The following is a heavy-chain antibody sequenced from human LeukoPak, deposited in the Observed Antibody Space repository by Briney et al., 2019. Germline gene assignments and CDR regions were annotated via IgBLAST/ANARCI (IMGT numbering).Heavy chain of an antibody. CDR1: GGSISSSSYY. J-gene: IGHJ5*02. V-gene: IGHV4-39*07. D-gene: IGHD3-10*01. Sequence: SETLSLTCTVSGGSISSSSYYWGWIRQPPRKGLEWIGSIYHSGSTYYNPSLKSRVTISVDTSKNQFSLKLSSVTAADTAVYYCVRGPYGSGISNWFDPWGQGTLVIVSS. CDR3: VRGPYGSGISNWFDP. CDR2: IYHSGST.